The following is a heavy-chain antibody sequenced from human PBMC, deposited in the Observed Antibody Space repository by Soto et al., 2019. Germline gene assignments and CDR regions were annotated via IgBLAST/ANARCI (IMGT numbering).Heavy chain of an antibody. J-gene: IGHJ4*02. CDR1: GFTFSSYG. CDR3: AIPRDFDY. CDR2: ISYDGSNK. V-gene: IGHV3-30*03. Sequence: QVQLGESGGGVVQPGRSLRLSCAASGFTFSSYGMHWVRQAPGKGLEWVAVISYDGSNKYYADSVKGRFTISRDNSKNTLYLQMNSLRAEDTAVYYCAIPRDFDYWGQGTLVTVSS.